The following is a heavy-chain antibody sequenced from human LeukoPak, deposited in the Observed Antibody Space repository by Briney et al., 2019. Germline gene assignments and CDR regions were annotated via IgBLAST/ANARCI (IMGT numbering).Heavy chain of an antibody. V-gene: IGHV3-7*01. Sequence: GGSLRLSCAASGFTFSSYWMSWVRQAPGKGLEWVANIKQDGSEKYYVDSVKGRFTISRDNAKNSLYLQMNSLRAEDTAVYYCARDILNWNKRGYSGYDSDYWGQGTLVTVSS. CDR1: GFTFSSYW. D-gene: IGHD5-12*01. J-gene: IGHJ4*02. CDR3: ARDILNWNKRGYSGYDSDY. CDR2: IKQDGSEK.